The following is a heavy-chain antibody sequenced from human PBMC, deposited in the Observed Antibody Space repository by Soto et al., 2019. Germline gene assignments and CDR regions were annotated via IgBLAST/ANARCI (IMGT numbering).Heavy chain of an antibody. CDR1: GYTLTELS. CDR2: FDPEDGET. Sequence: ASVKVSCKVSGYTLTELSMHWVRQAPGKGLEWMGGFDPEDGETIYAQKFQGRVTMTEDTSTDTAYMELSSLRSEDTAVYYCATGPTSYYDILTGPGRPDRFDPWGQGTLVTVSS. CDR3: ATGPTSYYDILTGPGRPDRFDP. J-gene: IGHJ5*02. D-gene: IGHD3-9*01. V-gene: IGHV1-24*01.